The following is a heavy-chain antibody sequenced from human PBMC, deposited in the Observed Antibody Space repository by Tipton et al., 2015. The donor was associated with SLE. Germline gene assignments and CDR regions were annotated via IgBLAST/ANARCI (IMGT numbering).Heavy chain of an antibody. J-gene: IGHJ6*02. CDR1: GGSISSNY. CDR2: VYDSGTT. V-gene: IGHV4-59*12. CDR3: ARGMLTWRGAISGVDV. Sequence: TLSLTCSVSGGSISSNYWIWIRQPPGKGLEWIGSVYDSGTTYYNPSLESRVTMTVDTSKTQFSLKLRSVTAADTAVYYCARGMLTWRGAISGVDVWGQGTSVNVSS. D-gene: IGHD2-8*01.